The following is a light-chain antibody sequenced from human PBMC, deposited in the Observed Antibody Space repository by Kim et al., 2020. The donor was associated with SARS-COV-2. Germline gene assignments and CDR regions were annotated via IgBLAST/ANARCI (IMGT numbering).Light chain of an antibody. CDR3: QQFYMWPLT. CDR1: QTVNSS. J-gene: IGKJ4*01. V-gene: IGKV3-15*01. CDR2: HAS. Sequence: PGERGTLAGRASQTVNSSLARYRQKPGQPPILLISHASTRATGIPATFSGSGSGTDFTLTISSVQSEDSAVYYCQQFYMWPLTFGGGTKVDIK.